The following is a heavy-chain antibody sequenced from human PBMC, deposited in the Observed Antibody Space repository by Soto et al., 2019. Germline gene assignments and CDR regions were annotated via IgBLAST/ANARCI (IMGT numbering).Heavy chain of an antibody. CDR1: DFTFRNYW. CDR2: IKPDGSAT. V-gene: IGHV3-7*03. D-gene: IGHD3-16*01. J-gene: IGHJ4*02. Sequence: EVQLVESGGDLVQPGGSLRLSFATSDFTFRNYWMNWVRQAPGKGLEWVANIKPDGSATNYVDSVKGRFTISRDNVRNSVSLQMNSLRVEDTAVYFCFGGNGGPQWGQGTLVTVSS. CDR3: FGGNGGPQ.